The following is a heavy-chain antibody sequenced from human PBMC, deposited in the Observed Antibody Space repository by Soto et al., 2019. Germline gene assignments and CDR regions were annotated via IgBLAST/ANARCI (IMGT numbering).Heavy chain of an antibody. CDR1: GGSISSGDYY. CDR3: ARVVCGGDSCYIDY. Sequence: PSETLSLTCTVSGGSISSGDYYWIWVRQPPGRGLESIGYIYHSGSTYYNPSLKSRLTISVDTSKNQFSLNLSSVTAADTAVYYCARVVCGGDSCYIDYWGQGTLVNVSS. D-gene: IGHD2-21*01. CDR2: IYHSGST. V-gene: IGHV4-30-4*01. J-gene: IGHJ4*02.